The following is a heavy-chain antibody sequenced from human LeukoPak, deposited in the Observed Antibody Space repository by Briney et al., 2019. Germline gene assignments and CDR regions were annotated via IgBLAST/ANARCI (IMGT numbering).Heavy chain of an antibody. Sequence: GASVKVSCKASGYTFTGYYMHWVRQAPGQRLEWMGWINPNSGGTNYAQKFQGRVTMTRDTSISTAYMELSRLRSDDTAVYYCANWNCSSTSCYHNWFDPWGQGTLVTVSS. CDR2: INPNSGGT. V-gene: IGHV1-2*02. D-gene: IGHD2-2*01. J-gene: IGHJ5*02. CDR3: ANWNCSSTSCYHNWFDP. CDR1: GYTFTGYY.